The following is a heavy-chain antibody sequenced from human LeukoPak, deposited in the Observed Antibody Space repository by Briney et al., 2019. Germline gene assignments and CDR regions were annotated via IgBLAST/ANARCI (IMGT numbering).Heavy chain of an antibody. D-gene: IGHD1-26*01. V-gene: IGHV3-74*01. J-gene: IGHJ4*02. CDR2: INSDGSST. CDR1: GFILSSYW. CDR3: ARDGGWELPFDY. Sequence: GGSLRLSCAASGFILSSYWMHWVRQAPGKGLVWVSRINSDGSSTSYADSVKGRFTIPRDNAKNTLYLQMNSLRAEDTAVYYCARDGGWELPFDYWGQGTLVTVSS.